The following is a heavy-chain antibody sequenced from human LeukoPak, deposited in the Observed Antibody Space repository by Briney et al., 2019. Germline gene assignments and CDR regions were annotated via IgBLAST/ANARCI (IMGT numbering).Heavy chain of an antibody. CDR3: ARDGRDQITMVRGVIPWFDP. CDR2: IQKDGSDR. D-gene: IGHD3-10*01. J-gene: IGHJ5*02. Sequence: GGSLRLSCTASGFTFSRFWMSWVRQAPGKGLEWVANIQKDGSDRYYVDSVKGRFTISRDNAKNSLYLQMNSLRAEDTAVYYCARDGRDQITMVRGVIPWFDPWGQGTLVTVSS. V-gene: IGHV3-7*01. CDR1: GFTFSRFW.